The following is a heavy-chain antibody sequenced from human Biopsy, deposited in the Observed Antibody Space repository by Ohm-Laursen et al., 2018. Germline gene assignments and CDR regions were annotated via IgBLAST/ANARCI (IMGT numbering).Heavy chain of an antibody. J-gene: IGHJ5*02. CDR3: ARGDYFDSNGYFWFDP. V-gene: IGHV4-39*07. CDR2: IFYRGST. CDR1: GGSISNNNYY. Sequence: SQTLSLTCTVSGGSISNNNYYWGWIRQPPGKGLEWIGSIFYRGSTHYKPSLKSRVNISGDTSKNQFSLKLNSVTAADTAVYYCARGDYFDSNGYFWFDPWGQGTLVTVSS. D-gene: IGHD3-22*01.